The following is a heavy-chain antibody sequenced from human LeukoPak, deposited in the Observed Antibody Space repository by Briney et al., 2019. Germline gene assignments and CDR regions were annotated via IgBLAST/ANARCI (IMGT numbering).Heavy chain of an antibody. J-gene: IGHJ4*02. CDR1: GFTFSSYA. CDR2: ISGSGGST. V-gene: IGHV3-23*01. Sequence: GGSLRLSCAASGFTFSSYAMSWVRQAPGKGLEWVSAISGSGGSTHYADSVKGRFTISRDNSKNTLYLQMNSLRAEDTAVYYCAKVNSGNFDYYFDYWGQGTLVTVPS. D-gene: IGHD1-26*01. CDR3: AKVNSGNFDYYFDY.